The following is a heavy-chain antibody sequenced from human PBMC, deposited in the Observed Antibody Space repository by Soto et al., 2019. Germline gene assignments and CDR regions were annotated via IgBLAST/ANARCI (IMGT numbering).Heavy chain of an antibody. CDR3: AKEIPLWWGGFDY. CDR2: ISYDGSNK. Sequence: QVQLVESGGGVVQPGRSLRLSCAASGFTFSSYGMHWVRQAPGKGLEWVAVISYDGSNKYYADSVKGRFTISRDNSKNTLYLQMNSLRAEDTAVYYCAKEIPLWWGGFDYCGQGTLVTVSS. D-gene: IGHD5-18*01. J-gene: IGHJ4*02. V-gene: IGHV3-30*18. CDR1: GFTFSSYG.